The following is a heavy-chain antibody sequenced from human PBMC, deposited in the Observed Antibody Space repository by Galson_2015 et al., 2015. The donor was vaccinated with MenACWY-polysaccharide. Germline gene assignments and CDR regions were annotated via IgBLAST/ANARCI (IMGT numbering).Heavy chain of an antibody. D-gene: IGHD2-2*01. V-gene: IGHV3-30-3*01. CDR3: AREYFGRTSCQGMDV. CDR2: ISYDGANK. J-gene: IGHJ6*02. CDR1: GFTFSSYA. Sequence: SLRLSCAASGFTFSSYAMHWVRQAPGKGLEWVAVISYDGANKYFADSVRGRFTISRDNSKRMLYMEMNSLRAADTAVYYCAREYFGRTSCQGMDVWGQGTTVAVSS.